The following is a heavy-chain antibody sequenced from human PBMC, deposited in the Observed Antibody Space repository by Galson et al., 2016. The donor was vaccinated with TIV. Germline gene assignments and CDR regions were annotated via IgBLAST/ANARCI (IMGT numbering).Heavy chain of an antibody. V-gene: IGHV1-18*01. Sequence: SVKVSCKASGYTFSKYGISWVRQAPGQGLEWVGWIGANSGDTNSAQKLQGRVTLATDTSTSTAYMELRSLRSDGTAVYYCARDRGSMTMILVADYYYAMDVWGQGTTVTVSS. J-gene: IGHJ6*02. CDR2: IGANSGDT. CDR3: ARDRGSMTMILVADYYYAMDV. D-gene: IGHD3-22*01. CDR1: GYTFSKYG.